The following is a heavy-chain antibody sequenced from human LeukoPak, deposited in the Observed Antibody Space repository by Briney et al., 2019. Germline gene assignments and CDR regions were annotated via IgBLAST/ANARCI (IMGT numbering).Heavy chain of an antibody. J-gene: IGHJ4*02. CDR2: IKQDGTEK. D-gene: IGHD2-2*01. CDR3: ARDCNRISCYADY. Sequence: GGSLRLSCAASGFIFSNYWMSWVRQAPGKGLELVANIKQDGTEKYYVDSVKGRFTISRDNAKNSLYLQMNSLRAEDTAVYYCARDCNRISCYADYWGQGTLVTVSS. V-gene: IGHV3-7*04. CDR1: GFIFSNYW.